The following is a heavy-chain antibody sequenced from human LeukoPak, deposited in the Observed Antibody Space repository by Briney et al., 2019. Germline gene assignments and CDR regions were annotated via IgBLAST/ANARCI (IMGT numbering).Heavy chain of an antibody. Sequence: GGSLRLSCAASGFTFDDYAMHWVRQAPGKGLEWVSGISWNSGSIGYADSVKGRFTISRDNAKNSLYLQMNSLRAEDTALYYCAKGLEFDPWGQGTLVTVPS. V-gene: IGHV3-9*01. CDR1: GFTFDDYA. CDR3: AKGLEFDP. J-gene: IGHJ5*02. CDR2: ISWNSGSI.